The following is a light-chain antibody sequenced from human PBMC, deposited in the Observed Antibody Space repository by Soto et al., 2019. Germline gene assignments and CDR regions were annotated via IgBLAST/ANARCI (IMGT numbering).Light chain of an antibody. CDR1: QSVSSN. Sequence: ETVMTQSPGTLSVSPGESATLSCGTSQSVSSNLAWYQQKPGQAPRLLIYGASTRATGIPARFSGSGSGTEFTLTISYVRPEDSAAYFCQQYHDWVTFGGGTRVEI. CDR3: QQYHDWVT. V-gene: IGKV3D-15*01. J-gene: IGKJ4*01. CDR2: GAS.